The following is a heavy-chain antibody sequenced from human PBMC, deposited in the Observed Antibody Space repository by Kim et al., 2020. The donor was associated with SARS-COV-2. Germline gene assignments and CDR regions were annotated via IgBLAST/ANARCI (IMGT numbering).Heavy chain of an antibody. CDR3: ARDQWAARRRGAFDI. Sequence: KCQGRVTMTRDTSTSTVYMELSSLRSEDTAVYYCARDQWAARRRGAFDIWGQGTMVTVSS. J-gene: IGHJ3*02. D-gene: IGHD6-6*01. V-gene: IGHV1-46*01.